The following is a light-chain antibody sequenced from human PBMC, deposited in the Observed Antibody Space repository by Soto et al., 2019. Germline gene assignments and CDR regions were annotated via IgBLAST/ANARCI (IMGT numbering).Light chain of an antibody. CDR2: LNSDGSH. CDR1: SGHSSYA. CDR3: QTWGTGIPWV. Sequence: QPVLTQSPSASASLGASVKLTCTLSSGHSSYAIAWHQQQPEKGPRYLMKLNSDGSHSKGDGIPDRFSGSSSGAERYLTISSLQSEDVADYYCQTWGTGIPWVFGGGTKVTVL. J-gene: IGLJ3*02. V-gene: IGLV4-69*01.